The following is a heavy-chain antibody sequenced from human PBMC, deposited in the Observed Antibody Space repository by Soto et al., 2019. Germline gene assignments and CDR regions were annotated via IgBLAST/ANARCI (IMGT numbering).Heavy chain of an antibody. CDR3: ARVYRSRVSGWFDP. V-gene: IGHV4-31*03. D-gene: IGHD6-13*01. J-gene: IGHJ5*02. CDR2: IYYSGST. Sequence: PSETLSLTCNVSGGSISSGGYYWSWIRQHPGKGLEWIGHIYYSGSTYYNPSLKSRVSISVDTSKNQFSLKLSSVTAADTAVYYCARVYRSRVSGWFDPWGQGTLVTAPQ. CDR1: GGSISSGGYY.